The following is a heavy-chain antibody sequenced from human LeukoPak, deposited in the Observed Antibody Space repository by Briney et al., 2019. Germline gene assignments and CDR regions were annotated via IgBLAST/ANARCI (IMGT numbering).Heavy chain of an antibody. V-gene: IGHV5-51*01. J-gene: IGHJ5*02. Sequence: GESLKISCKGSGYSFTSYWIGWVRQMPGKGLEWMGIIYPGDSDTRYSPSFQGQVTISADKSISTAYLQWSSLKASDTAMYYCARHDSSGWYGDWFDPWGQGTLVTVSS. CDR1: GYSFTSYW. D-gene: IGHD6-19*01. CDR3: ARHDSSGWYGDWFDP. CDR2: IYPGDSDT.